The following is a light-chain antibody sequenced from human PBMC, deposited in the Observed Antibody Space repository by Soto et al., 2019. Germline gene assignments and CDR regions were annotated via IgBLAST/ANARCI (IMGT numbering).Light chain of an antibody. CDR2: AAS. J-gene: IGKJ1*01. Sequence: DIQMTQSPSTLSASVGDRVTITCRASQSISSWLAWYQQKPGKAPKLLISAASSLQNGVPSRFRGSGSGTDFTLTISSLQPDDFATYYCQHYKMYSPWTFGQGTKVDIK. CDR3: QHYKMYSPWT. CDR1: QSISSW. V-gene: IGKV1-5*01.